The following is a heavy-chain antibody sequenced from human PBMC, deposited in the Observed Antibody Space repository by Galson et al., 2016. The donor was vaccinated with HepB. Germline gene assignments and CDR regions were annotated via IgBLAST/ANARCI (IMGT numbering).Heavy chain of an antibody. J-gene: IGHJ4*02. CDR1: GGSIISHY. D-gene: IGHD3-9*01. CDR3: ARDLTPIL. Sequence: SETLSLTCNVSGGSIISHYWGWIRQPPGKALEWIGYIYYTGRTTYNPSLKSRSTISLDMSKKSFSLKLNSVTAADTAVYYCARDLTPILWGQGTLVTVSS. V-gene: IGHV4-59*11. CDR2: IYYTGRT.